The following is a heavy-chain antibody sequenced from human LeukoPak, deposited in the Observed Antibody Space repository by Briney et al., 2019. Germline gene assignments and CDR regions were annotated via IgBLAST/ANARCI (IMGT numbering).Heavy chain of an antibody. Sequence: GASVKVSCKASGYSLTRYTMNWVRQAPGQGLEGMGWINTNTGNPTYAQGFTGRFVFSLDTSVSTAYLQISSLKAEDTAVYYCARTKRYSSSWYFSDPFYYYYMDVWGKGTTVTVSS. CDR2: INTNTGNP. D-gene: IGHD6-13*01. V-gene: IGHV7-4-1*02. J-gene: IGHJ6*03. CDR1: GYSLTRYT. CDR3: ARTKRYSSSWYFSDPFYYYYMDV.